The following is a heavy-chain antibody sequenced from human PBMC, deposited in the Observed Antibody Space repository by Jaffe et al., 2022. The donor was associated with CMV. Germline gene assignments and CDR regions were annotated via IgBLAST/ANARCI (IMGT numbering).Heavy chain of an antibody. V-gene: IGHV4-59*01. D-gene: IGHD2-15*01. CDR3: ARYLLSGPDDSFDV. CDR2: ISYSGST. J-gene: IGHJ3*01. Sequence: QVQLQESGPGLVKPSETLSLNCTVSNGSISSFFWSWIRQPPGKGLEWIGYISYSGSTSYNPSLKGRVTISVDTSKNQFSLKLTSVTAADTAVYYCARYLLSGPDDSFDVWGQGTLVTVSS. CDR1: NGSISSFF.